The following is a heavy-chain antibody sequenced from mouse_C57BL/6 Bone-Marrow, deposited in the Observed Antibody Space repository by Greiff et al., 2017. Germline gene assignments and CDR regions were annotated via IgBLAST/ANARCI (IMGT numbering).Heavy chain of an antibody. CDR3: TRGRWDYPWFAY. CDR1: GFNIKDYY. V-gene: IGHV14-1*01. CDR2: IDPEDGDT. D-gene: IGHD2-4*01. Sequence: VQLQQSGAELVRPGASVKLSCTASGFNIKDYYMHWVKQRPEQGLEWIGRIDPEDGDTEYAPKFQGKATMTADTSSNTAYLQLSSLTSEDTAVYYCTRGRWDYPWFAYWGQGTLVTVSA. J-gene: IGHJ3*01.